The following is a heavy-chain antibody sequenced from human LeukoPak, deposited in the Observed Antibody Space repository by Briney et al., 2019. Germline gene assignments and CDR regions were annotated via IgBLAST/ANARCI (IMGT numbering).Heavy chain of an antibody. J-gene: IGHJ6*03. CDR3: ARHLPGIAAAGTENYYYYYYMDV. D-gene: IGHD6-13*01. Sequence: PSETLSLTCTVSGASITSSSYYWGWIRQPPGKGLEWIGSIYYSGSTYYNPSLKSRVTISVDTSKNQFSLKLSSVTAADTAVYYCARHLPGIAAAGTENYYYYYYMDVWGKGTTVTISS. CDR1: GASITSSSYY. CDR2: IYYSGST. V-gene: IGHV4-39*01.